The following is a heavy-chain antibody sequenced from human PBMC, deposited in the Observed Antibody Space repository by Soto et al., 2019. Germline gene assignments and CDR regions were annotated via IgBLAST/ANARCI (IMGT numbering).Heavy chain of an antibody. V-gene: IGHV2-5*02. Sequence: SGPTLVNPTQTLTLTCTFSGFSPSTSGVGVGWIRQPPGKALEWLALIYWDDDKRYSPSLKSRLTTTKDTSKNQVVLTMTNMDPVDTATYYCARVYSSGWYPEYFQHWGQGTLVTVSS. J-gene: IGHJ1*01. CDR1: GFSPSTSGVG. CDR3: ARVYSSGWYPEYFQH. CDR2: IYWDDDK. D-gene: IGHD6-19*01.